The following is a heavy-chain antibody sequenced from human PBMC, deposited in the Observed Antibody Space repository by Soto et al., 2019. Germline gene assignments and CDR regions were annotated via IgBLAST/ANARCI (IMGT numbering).Heavy chain of an antibody. Sequence: GGSLRLSCAASGFTFSNAWMNWVRQAPGKGLEWVGRIKSKTDGGTTDYAAPVKGRFTISRDDSKNTLYLQMNSLKTEDTAVYYCTTPTPRYNWNYLDAFDIWGQGTMVTVSS. CDR3: TTPTPRYNWNYLDAFDI. CDR2: IKSKTDGGTT. CDR1: GFTFSNAW. V-gene: IGHV3-15*01. D-gene: IGHD1-7*01. J-gene: IGHJ3*02.